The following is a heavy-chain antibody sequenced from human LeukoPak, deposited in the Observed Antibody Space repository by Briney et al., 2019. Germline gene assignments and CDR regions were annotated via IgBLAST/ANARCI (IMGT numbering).Heavy chain of an antibody. V-gene: IGHV3-23*01. CDR3: AKAASIAVAGKPYFDY. J-gene: IGHJ4*02. Sequence: PGGSLRLSCAASGFTFSSYAMSWVRQAPGKGLEWVSAISGSGGSTYYADSVKGRFTISRDNSKNTLYLRMNSLRAEDTAVYYCAKAASIAVAGKPYFDYWGQGTLVTVSS. CDR1: GFTFSSYA. CDR2: ISGSGGST. D-gene: IGHD6-19*01.